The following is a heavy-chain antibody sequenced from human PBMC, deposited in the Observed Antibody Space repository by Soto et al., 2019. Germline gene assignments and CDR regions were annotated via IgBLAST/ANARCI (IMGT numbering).Heavy chain of an antibody. D-gene: IGHD1-1*01. J-gene: IGHJ6*02. CDR1: GDSISDYY. V-gene: IGHV4-4*07. Sequence: QVHLQESGPGLVKPSETLSLTCSGSGDSISDYYWSWIRQPAGKGLEWIWRIDSRGSTNYSHSLKRRVTMSVDTYKDLLHPQLRSVTAADTAVYYCARLSPSWKERVAFVWGQGTTVTVSS. CDR2: IDSRGST. CDR3: ARLSPSWKERVAFV.